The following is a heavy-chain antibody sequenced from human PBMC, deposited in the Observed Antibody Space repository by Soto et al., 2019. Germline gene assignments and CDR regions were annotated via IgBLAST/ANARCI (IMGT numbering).Heavy chain of an antibody. CDR2: ISAYNGST. CDR1: GYTFTSYG. CDR3: ARTFSDGLPSDY. J-gene: IGHJ4*02. V-gene: IGHV1-18*01. Sequence: ASVKVSCKASGYTFTSYGISWVRQAPGQGLEWMGWISAYNGSTSYAQKFQGRVTMTRDTSTSTVYMELSSLTSEDTAVYYCARTFSDGLPSDYWGQGTLVTVSS. D-gene: IGHD6-25*01.